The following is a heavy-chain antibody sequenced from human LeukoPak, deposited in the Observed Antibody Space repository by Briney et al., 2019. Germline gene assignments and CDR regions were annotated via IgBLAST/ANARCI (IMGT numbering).Heavy chain of an antibody. D-gene: IGHD3-9*01. CDR3: AREMGEYYDILTGYFPFDY. CDR2: INLNGGGT. Sequence: ASVKVSCKASGYTFTGYYMHWVRQAPGKGLGGMGWINLNGGGTNYAQKFQGRVTMTRDTSISTAYMELSRLRSDVTAVYYCAREMGEYYDILTGYFPFDYWSQGTLVTVSS. CDR1: GYTFTGYY. J-gene: IGHJ4*02. V-gene: IGHV1-2*02.